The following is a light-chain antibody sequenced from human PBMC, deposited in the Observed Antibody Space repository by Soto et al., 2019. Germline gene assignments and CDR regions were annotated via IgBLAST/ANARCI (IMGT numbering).Light chain of an antibody. Sequence: QSVLTQPPSASGTPGQRVTISCSGSSSNIGNNYVYWYQHIPGTAPKVLIYGNSNRPSGVPDRFSGSKSGTSASLAITGLQAEDEADYYCQSYDSSLSGVVFGGGTKVTVL. CDR2: GNS. CDR3: QSYDSSLSGVV. CDR1: SSNIGNNY. J-gene: IGLJ2*01. V-gene: IGLV1-40*01.